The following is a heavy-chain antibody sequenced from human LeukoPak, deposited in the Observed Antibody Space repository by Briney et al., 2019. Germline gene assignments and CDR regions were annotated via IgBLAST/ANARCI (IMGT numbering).Heavy chain of an antibody. CDR1: GFTFTSYA. CDR3: APNWFDP. V-gene: IGHV3-30*03. Sequence: GGSLRLSCAASGFTFTSYAMHWVRQAPGKGLEWVAVISYDGSNKYYADFVKGRFTISRDNSKDTLYLQMNSLRAEDTAVYYCAPNWFDPWGQGTLVTVSS. J-gene: IGHJ5*02. CDR2: ISYDGSNK.